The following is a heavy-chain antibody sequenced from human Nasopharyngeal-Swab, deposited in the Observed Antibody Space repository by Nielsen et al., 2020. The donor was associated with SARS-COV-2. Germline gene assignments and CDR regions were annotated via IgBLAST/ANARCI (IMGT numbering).Heavy chain of an antibody. CDR1: GFTFSSYA. J-gene: IGHJ6*03. Sequence: GESLKISCAASGFTFSSYAMSWVRQAPGKGLEWVSAISGSGGSTYYADSVKGRFTISRDNSKNTLYLQMSSLRAEDTAVYYCAKEGSSSSWYYYYYYMDVWGKGTTVTVSS. CDR2: ISGSGGST. CDR3: AKEGSSSSWYYYYYYMDV. V-gene: IGHV3-23*01. D-gene: IGHD6-13*01.